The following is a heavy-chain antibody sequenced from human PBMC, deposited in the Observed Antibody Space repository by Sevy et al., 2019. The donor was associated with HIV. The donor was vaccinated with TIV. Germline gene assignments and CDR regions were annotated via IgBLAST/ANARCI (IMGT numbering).Heavy chain of an antibody. CDR3: ARDSNIAFDI. J-gene: IGHJ3*02. Sequence: GGSLRLSCAASAFTFSSYAMHWVRQAPGKGLEWVAVISYDGSNKYYADSVKGRFTISRDNSKNTLYLQMNSLRAEDTAVYYCARDSNIAFDIWGQGTMVTVSS. CDR1: AFTFSSYA. D-gene: IGHD5-12*01. CDR2: ISYDGSNK. V-gene: IGHV3-30-3*01.